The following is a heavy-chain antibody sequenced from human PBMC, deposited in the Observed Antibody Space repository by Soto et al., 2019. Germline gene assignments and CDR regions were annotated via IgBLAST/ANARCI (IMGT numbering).Heavy chain of an antibody. V-gene: IGHV3-74*01. CDR3: VRSPYIGWVDY. D-gene: IGHD5-12*01. J-gene: IGHJ4*02. CDR1: GFNFSNHW. CDR2: IKTDGSYT. Sequence: EVQLVESGGGLVQPGGSLRLSCAASGFNFSNHWMHWVRQAPGKGLVWVSRIKTDGSYTNYADSVKGRFTISRDNAKNTWILQLNSGGADDPAVYSCVRSPYIGWVDYGGQGTLVPGSS.